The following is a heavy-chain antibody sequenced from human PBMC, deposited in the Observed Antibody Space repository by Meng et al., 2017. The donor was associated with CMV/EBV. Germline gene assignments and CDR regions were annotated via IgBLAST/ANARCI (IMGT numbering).Heavy chain of an antibody. Sequence: ASAKLSCKASGYTFTSHDINWVRQATGQGLEWMGWINPNSGNTGYAQKFQGRVTMTRNTSISTAYMELSSLRSDDTAVYYCARDFGQLRFLEWLSRTWFDPWGQGTLVTVSS. J-gene: IGHJ5*02. CDR1: GYTFTSHD. CDR2: INPNSGNT. CDR3: ARDFGQLRFLEWLSRTWFDP. D-gene: IGHD3-3*01. V-gene: IGHV1-8*01.